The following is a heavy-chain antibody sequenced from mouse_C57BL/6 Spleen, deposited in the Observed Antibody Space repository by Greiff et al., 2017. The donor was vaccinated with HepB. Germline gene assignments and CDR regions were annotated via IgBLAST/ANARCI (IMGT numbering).Heavy chain of an antibody. D-gene: IGHD2-4*01. CDR3: ARTRVYDYDAYYAMDY. V-gene: IGHV2-2*01. CDR2: IWSGGST. J-gene: IGHJ4*01. Sequence: QVQLQQSGPGLVQPSQSLSITCTVSGFSLTSYGVHWVRQSPGKGLEWLGVIWSGGSTDYNAAFISRLSISKDNSKSQVFFKMNSLQADDTAIYYCARTRVYDYDAYYAMDYWGQGTSVTVSS. CDR1: GFSLTSYG.